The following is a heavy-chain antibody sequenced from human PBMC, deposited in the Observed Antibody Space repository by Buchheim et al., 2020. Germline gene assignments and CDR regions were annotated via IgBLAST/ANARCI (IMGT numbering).Heavy chain of an antibody. D-gene: IGHD2-15*01. CDR1: GGSFSGYY. CDR2: IYYSGST. CDR3: ARDCSGGSCGGSGFDP. V-gene: IGHV4-34*01. Sequence: QVQLQQWGAGLLKPSETLSLTCAVYGGSFSGYYWSWIRQPPGKGLEWIGYIYYSGSTYYNPSLKSRVTISVDTSKNQFSLKLSSVTAADTAVYYCARDCSGGSCGGSGFDPWGQGTL. J-gene: IGHJ5*02.